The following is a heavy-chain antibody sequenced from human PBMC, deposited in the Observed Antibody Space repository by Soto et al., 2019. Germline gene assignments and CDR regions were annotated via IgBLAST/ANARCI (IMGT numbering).Heavy chain of an antibody. D-gene: IGHD3-10*01. J-gene: IGHJ6*02. V-gene: IGHV4-30-2*01. Sequence: QLQLQESGSGLVKPSQKLSLTCTVSGGSINSGGYSWSWIRQPPGKGLEWIGYIYRSGSAYYSPSLQNRVTISVDTSKNHFSLNLTSVTAADTAVYYCAVSGRGGLDVWGLGTTVTVSS. CDR3: AVSGRGGLDV. CDR1: GGSINSGGYS. CDR2: IYRSGSA.